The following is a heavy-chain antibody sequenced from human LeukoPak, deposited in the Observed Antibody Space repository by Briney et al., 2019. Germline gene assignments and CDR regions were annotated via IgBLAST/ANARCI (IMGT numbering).Heavy chain of an antibody. CDR3: AKGYSRISLFTYYFDY. CDR2: ISSSSRYI. V-gene: IGHV3-21*04. Sequence: GGSLRLSFAASGFTFSSYSMNWVRQAPGKGLEWVSSISSSSRYIYYPDSVKGRFTISRDNAKNSLYLQMKSLRAEDTAVYYCAKGYSRISLFTYYFDYGGQGTLVRV. CDR1: GFTFSSYS. D-gene: IGHD6-13*01. J-gene: IGHJ4*02.